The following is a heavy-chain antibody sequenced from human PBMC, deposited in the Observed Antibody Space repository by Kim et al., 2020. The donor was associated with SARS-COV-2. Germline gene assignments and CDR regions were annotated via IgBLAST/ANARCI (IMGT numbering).Heavy chain of an antibody. V-gene: IGHV5-51*01. J-gene: IGHJ5*02. D-gene: IGHD3-16*01. Sequence: GESLKMSCKASGYIFINYWIAWVRQAPGKGLEYMGIVYPGDSDRRYSPSFQGHVTISADKSLSTAYLQWSSLKASDTAMYYCARGGSSMMNPAGWFDPWG. CDR2: VYPGDSDR. CDR3: ARGGSSMMNPAGWFDP. CDR1: GYIFINYW.